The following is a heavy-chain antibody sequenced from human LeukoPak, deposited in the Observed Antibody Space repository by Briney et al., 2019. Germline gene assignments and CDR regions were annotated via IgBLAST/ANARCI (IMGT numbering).Heavy chain of an antibody. Sequence: SVKVSCKASGGTFSSYAISWVRQAPGQGLEWMGGIIPIFGTANYAQKFQGRVTITADESTSTAYMELSSLRSEDTAVYYCAREEGGYIGKDAFDIWGQGTMVTASS. J-gene: IGHJ3*02. CDR1: GGTFSSYA. V-gene: IGHV1-69*13. CDR3: AREEGGYIGKDAFDI. D-gene: IGHD5-12*01. CDR2: IIPIFGTA.